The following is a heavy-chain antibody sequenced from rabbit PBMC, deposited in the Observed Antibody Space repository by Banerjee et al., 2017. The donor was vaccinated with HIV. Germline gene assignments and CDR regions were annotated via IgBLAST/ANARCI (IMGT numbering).Heavy chain of an antibody. Sequence: QSLEESGGDLVKPGASLTLTCTASGLDFSSSYWICWVRQAPGKGLEWIACIYTGDGDTYYANWAEGRFTISKPSSTTVTLQMTSLTAADTATYFCARDVAGGYYLNLWGQGTLVTVS. CDR1: GLDFSSSYW. V-gene: IGHV1S40*01. CDR2: IYTGDGDT. CDR3: ARDVAGGYYLNL. D-gene: IGHD4-2*01. J-gene: IGHJ4*01.